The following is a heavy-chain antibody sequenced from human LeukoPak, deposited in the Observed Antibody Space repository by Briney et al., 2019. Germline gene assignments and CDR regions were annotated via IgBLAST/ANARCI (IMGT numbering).Heavy chain of an antibody. V-gene: IGHV4-59*01. CDR2: VYYSGST. D-gene: IGHD3-16*01. J-gene: IGHJ3*02. CDR1: GGSIISYF. Sequence: SETLSLTCTVSGGSIISYFWSWIRPPPGKGLEWIGYVYYSGSTNYKPSLKSRVTISVDTSKKQFSLKLSSATAADTAVYYCARVLDLSKRGLDAFDSWGQGTMVTVSS. CDR3: ARVLDLSKRGLDAFDS.